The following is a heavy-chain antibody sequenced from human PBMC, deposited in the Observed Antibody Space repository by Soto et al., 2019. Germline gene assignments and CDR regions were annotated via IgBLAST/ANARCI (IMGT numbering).Heavy chain of an antibody. CDR3: ARDRAAGGY. CDR1: GFSFSNYE. Sequence: EMHLVESGGGLVQPGGSLRLSCAASGFSFSNYEMNWVRQAPGKGLEWVACISSGGDTIHYADSVRGRFTVSRDNARNSLSLQMNTLRVEDTALYYCARDRAAGGYWGQGTLVTVSS. CDR2: ISSGGDTI. D-gene: IGHD6-13*01. J-gene: IGHJ4*02. V-gene: IGHV3-48*03.